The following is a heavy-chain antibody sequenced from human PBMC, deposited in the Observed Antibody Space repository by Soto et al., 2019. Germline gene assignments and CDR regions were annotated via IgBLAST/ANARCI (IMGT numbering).Heavy chain of an antibody. V-gene: IGHV4-4*02. D-gene: IGHD6-13*01. CDR1: GGSISSSNW. CDR2: IYHSGST. Sequence: SETLSLTCAVSGGSISSSNWWTWVRQPPGKGLEWIGEIYHSGSTNYNPSLKSRVTISVDTSKNQFSLKLSSVTAADTAVYYCARLGSSYYFDYWGQGTLVTVSS. J-gene: IGHJ4*02. CDR3: ARLGSSYYFDY.